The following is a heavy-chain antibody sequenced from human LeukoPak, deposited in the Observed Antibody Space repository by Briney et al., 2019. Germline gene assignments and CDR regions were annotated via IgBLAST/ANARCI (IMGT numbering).Heavy chain of an antibody. V-gene: IGHV3-20*04. CDR3: ARDQPWRPPGGWYQLLSGGYYYYYMDV. CDR2: INWNGGST. J-gene: IGHJ6*03. Sequence: PGGSLRLSCAASGFTFDDYGMSWVRQAPGKGLEWVSGINWNGGSTGYADSVKGRFTISRDNAKNSLYLQMNSLRAEDTALYYCARDQPWRPPGGWYQLLSGGYYYYYMDVWGKGTTVTVSS. D-gene: IGHD2-2*01. CDR1: GFTFDDYG.